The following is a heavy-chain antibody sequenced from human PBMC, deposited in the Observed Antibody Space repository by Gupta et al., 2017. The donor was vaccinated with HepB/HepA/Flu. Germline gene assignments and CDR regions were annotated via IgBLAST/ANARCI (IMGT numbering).Heavy chain of an antibody. CDR2: IYFSGGT. V-gene: IGHV4-59*01. D-gene: IGHD2/OR15-2a*01. CDR3: AXGRTKNIKLHVGV. Sequence: QVHLQESGPRLVKPSETLSLTCTVSGDSINSYYWSWIRKTPGKGLELIGSIYFSGGTNYNPARKSRVTTSIDRSNNQLTLNPSSVIYAXTXVYFCAXGRTKNIKLHVGVWGQGTTVTVSS. J-gene: IGHJ6*02. CDR1: GDSINSYY.